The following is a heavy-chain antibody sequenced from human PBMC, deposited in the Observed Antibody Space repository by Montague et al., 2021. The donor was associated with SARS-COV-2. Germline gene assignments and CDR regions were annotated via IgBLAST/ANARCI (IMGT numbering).Heavy chain of an antibody. J-gene: IGHJ4*02. Sequence: SLRLSCAASGFTFSNYGMSWVRQAPGKGLEWVSLISDTGANTHYADSVKGRFTISRDNSKNTVLLQMNSPRAEDTAVYYCAKCTHYYASGTYYNTYYFDHWGQGTLVTVSS. D-gene: IGHD3-10*01. V-gene: IGHV3-23*01. CDR1: GFTFSNYG. CDR3: AKCTHYYASGTYYNTYYFDH. CDR2: ISDTGANT.